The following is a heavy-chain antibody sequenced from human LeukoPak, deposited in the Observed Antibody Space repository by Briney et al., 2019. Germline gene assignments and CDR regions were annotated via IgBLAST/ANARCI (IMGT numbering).Heavy chain of an antibody. CDR1: GFTFTAYH. CDR3: ARDLSSTMIVVVRGFDY. J-gene: IGHJ4*02. D-gene: IGHD3-22*01. V-gene: IGHV1-2*02. Sequence: AASVKVSCKASGFTFTAYHMHWVRQAPGQGLEWMGWINPNSGGTNYAQKLQGRVTMTTDTSTSTAYMELRSLRSDDTAVYYCARDLSSTMIVVVRGFDYWGQGTLVTVSS. CDR2: INPNSGGT.